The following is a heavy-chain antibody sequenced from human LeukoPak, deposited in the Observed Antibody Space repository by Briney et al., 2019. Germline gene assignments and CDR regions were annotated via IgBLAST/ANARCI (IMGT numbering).Heavy chain of an antibody. CDR3: ARDSGYSSSYDH. V-gene: IGHV4-59*01. D-gene: IGHD6-13*01. CDR1: GGSMSSYY. CDR2: IYDSGSS. J-gene: IGHJ4*02. Sequence: SETVSLTCTVSGGSMSSYYWSWIRQPPGKGLEWIGYIYDSGSSNYNPCLKSRVTMSVDTSKNQCSLKLTSVTAADTAVYYCARDSGYSSSYDHWGQASPASVSA.